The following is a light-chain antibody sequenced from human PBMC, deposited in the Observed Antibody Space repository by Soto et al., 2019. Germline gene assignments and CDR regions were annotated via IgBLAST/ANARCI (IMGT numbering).Light chain of an antibody. Sequence: QSALTQPHSVSGSPGQSVTISCTGTNSDVGRYNSVSWYQQLPGKAPQLIISAVRQRPSGVPDRFSGSKSGNTASLTISGLQAEDEADYYCCSYAGSSTVFGGGTQLTVL. CDR3: CSYAGSSTV. V-gene: IGLV2-11*01. J-gene: IGLJ7*01. CDR2: AVR. CDR1: NSDVGRYNS.